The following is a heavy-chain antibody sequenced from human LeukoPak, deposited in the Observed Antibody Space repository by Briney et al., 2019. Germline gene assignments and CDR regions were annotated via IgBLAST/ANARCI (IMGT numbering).Heavy chain of an antibody. CDR1: VYTFTSYD. CDR3: ATGNLIVGATIRGANWFDP. V-gene: IGHV1-8*02. D-gene: IGHD1-26*01. J-gene: IGHJ5*02. CDR2: MYPNSGNT. Sequence: ASVKVSCKASVYTFTSYDINWVRQAAAQGREWMGWMYPNSGNTGYAQMFQGRGTMTRDTSISTAYMELSRLRSDDQAVYYCATGNLIVGATIRGANWFDPWGQGTLVTVSS.